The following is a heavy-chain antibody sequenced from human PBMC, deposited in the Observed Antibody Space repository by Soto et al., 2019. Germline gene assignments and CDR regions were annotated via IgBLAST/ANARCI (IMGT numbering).Heavy chain of an antibody. CDR2: INAGNGYK. D-gene: IGHD6-19*01. V-gene: IGHV1-3*01. CDR3: ARDRVAVRWFDP. Sequence: ASVKVSCKASGYTFTAYLIHWVRQAPGQGLEWMGWINAGNGYKEYAQKFQGRINITRNISATTAYLEVTGLTPEDTAIYYCARDRVAVRWFDPWGQGSLVTVSS. J-gene: IGHJ5*02. CDR1: GYTFTAYL.